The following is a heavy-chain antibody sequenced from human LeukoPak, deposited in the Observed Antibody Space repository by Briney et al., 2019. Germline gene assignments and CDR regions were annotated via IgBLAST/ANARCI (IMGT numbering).Heavy chain of an antibody. CDR2: IYYSGST. CDR1: GGSISSHY. D-gene: IGHD2-21*01. J-gene: IGHJ5*02. CDR3: ARVFGLGWFDP. Sequence: SETLSLTCTVSGGSISSHYWSWIRQPPGKGLVWIGYIYYSGSTNYNPSLKSRVTISVDTSKNQFSLKLSSVTAADTAVYYCARVFGLGWFDPWGQGTLVTVSS. V-gene: IGHV4-59*11.